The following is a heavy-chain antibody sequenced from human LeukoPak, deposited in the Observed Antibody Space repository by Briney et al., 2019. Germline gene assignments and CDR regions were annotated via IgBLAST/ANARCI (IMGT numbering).Heavy chain of an antibody. CDR3: ARRSYATYYDFWSGKREGNWFDP. J-gene: IGHJ5*02. CDR2: IYYSGST. Sequence: SETLSLTCTVSGGSISSSSYYWGWIRQPPGKGLEWIGSIYYSGSTYYNPSLKSRVTISVDTSKNQFSLKLSSVTAADTAVYYCARRSYATYYDFWSGKREGNWFDPWGQGTLVTVSS. CDR1: GGSISSSSYY. D-gene: IGHD3-3*01. V-gene: IGHV4-39*07.